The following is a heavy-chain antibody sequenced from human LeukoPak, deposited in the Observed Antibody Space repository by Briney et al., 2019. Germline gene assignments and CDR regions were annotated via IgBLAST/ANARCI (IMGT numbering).Heavy chain of an antibody. Sequence: PSKTLSLTCAVYGGSFSGYYWSWIRQPPGKGLEWIGEINHSGSTNYNPSLKSRVTISVDTSKNQFSLKLSSVTAADTAVYYWARGPLRYFDWPKGIWFDPWGQGTLVTVSS. V-gene: IGHV4-34*01. CDR1: GGSFSGYY. J-gene: IGHJ5*02. CDR3: ARGPLRYFDWPKGIWFDP. D-gene: IGHD3-9*01. CDR2: INHSGST.